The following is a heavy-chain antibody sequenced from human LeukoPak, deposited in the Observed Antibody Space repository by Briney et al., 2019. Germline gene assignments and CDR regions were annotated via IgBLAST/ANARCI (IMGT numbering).Heavy chain of an antibody. J-gene: IGHJ6*02. V-gene: IGHV3-30*04. Sequence: GRSLRLSCAASGFTFSSYAMHWVRQAPGKGLEWVAVISYDGSNKYYADSVKGRFTISRDNSKNTLYLQMNSLRAEDTAVYYCARDRVRRQRRQQPYYYGMDVWGQGTTVTVSS. CDR1: GFTFSSYA. CDR3: ARDRVRRQRRQQPYYYGMDV. CDR2: ISYDGSNK. D-gene: IGHD6-13*01.